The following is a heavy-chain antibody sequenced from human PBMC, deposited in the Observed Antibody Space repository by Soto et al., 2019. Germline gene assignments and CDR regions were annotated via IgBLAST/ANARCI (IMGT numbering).Heavy chain of an antibody. V-gene: IGHV4-31*03. CDR1: GGSISSGGYY. Sequence: SETLSLTCTVSGGSISSGGYYWSWIRQHPGKGLEWIGYIYYSGTTYYNPSLKSRVTISVDTSKNQFSLKLSSVTAADTAVYYCARRDTAVYYYGMDVWGQGTTVTVSS. J-gene: IGHJ6*02. D-gene: IGHD5-18*01. CDR2: IYYSGTT. CDR3: ARRDTAVYYYGMDV.